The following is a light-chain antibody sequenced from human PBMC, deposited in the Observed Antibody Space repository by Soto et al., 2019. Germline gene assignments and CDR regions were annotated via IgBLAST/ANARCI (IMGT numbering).Light chain of an antibody. CDR1: SSDVGGYDL. Sequence: QSALTQPPSASGSPGQSVTISCTGTSSDVGGYDLVSWYQQHPGKAPKLILYEVAKRPSGVPARFSGSKSGNTASLTVSGLQADDESDYYCSSFAGNNNLFGGGTKLPS. V-gene: IGLV2-8*01. J-gene: IGLJ2*01. CDR2: EVA. CDR3: SSFAGNNNL.